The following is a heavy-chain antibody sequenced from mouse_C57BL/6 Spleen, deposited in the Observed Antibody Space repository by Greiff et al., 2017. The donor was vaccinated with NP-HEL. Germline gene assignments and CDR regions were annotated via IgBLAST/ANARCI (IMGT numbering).Heavy chain of an antibody. CDR2: ISSGSSTI. V-gene: IGHV5-17*01. CDR3: AYYYGSSYGYAMDY. Sequence: EVQGVESGGGLVKPGGSLKLSCAASGFTFSDYGMHWVRQAPEKGLEWVAYISSGSSTIYYADTVKGRFTISRDNAKNTLFLQMTSLGSEETAMYYCAYYYGSSYGYAMDYWGQGTSVTVSS. CDR1: GFTFSDYG. D-gene: IGHD1-1*01. J-gene: IGHJ4*01.